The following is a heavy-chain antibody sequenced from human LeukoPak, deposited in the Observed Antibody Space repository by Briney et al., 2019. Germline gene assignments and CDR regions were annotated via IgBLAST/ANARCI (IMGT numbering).Heavy chain of an antibody. CDR2: IYSGGST. V-gene: IGHV3-53*01. Sequence: PGGCLRLSCAASGFTLSSNYMSSVRQAPGKGLEWGSNIYSGGSTCYADSVKGRFNISRDNSKNTLYLQMNSLRAEDTAVYYCARGGSYLSAFDIWGQGTMVTVSS. CDR3: ARGGSYLSAFDI. D-gene: IGHD1-26*01. J-gene: IGHJ3*02. CDR1: GFTLSSNY.